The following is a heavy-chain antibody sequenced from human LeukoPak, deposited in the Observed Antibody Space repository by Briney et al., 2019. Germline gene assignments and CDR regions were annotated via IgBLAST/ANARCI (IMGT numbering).Heavy chain of an antibody. D-gene: IGHD6-13*01. V-gene: IGHV4-59*08. CDR1: GGSINSYY. J-gene: IGHJ4*02. CDR2: IYYNGNT. Sequence: SETLSLTCTISGGSINSYYWTWIRQPPGKGLEWIGYIYYNGNTNYNPSLKSRVTISVDTSKNQFSLRLSSVTAADTAVYYCARGGSWYYFDYWGQGTLVTVSS. CDR3: ARGGSWYYFDY.